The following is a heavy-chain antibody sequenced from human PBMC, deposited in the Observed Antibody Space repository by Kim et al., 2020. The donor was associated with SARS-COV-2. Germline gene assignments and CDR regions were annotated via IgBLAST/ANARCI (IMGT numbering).Heavy chain of an antibody. CDR3: ARGPRTMIVVFNYYYYGMDV. Sequence: RVTISVDTSKNQFSLKLSSVTAADTAVYYCARGPRTMIVVFNYYYYGMDVWGQGTTVTVSS. D-gene: IGHD3-22*01. J-gene: IGHJ6*02. V-gene: IGHV4-34*01.